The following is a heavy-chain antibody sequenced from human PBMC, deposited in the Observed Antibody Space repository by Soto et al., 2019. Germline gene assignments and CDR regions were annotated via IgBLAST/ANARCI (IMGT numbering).Heavy chain of an antibody. CDR1: GGTFSSYA. V-gene: IGHV1-69*05. CDR2: IIPIFGTA. Sequence: GASVKVSCKASGGTFSSYAISWVRQAPGQGLEWMGGIIPIFGTANYAQKFQGRVTITTDTSTSTAYMEMRSLRSDDTAVYYCATRSPAFDYWGQGTLVTVSS. J-gene: IGHJ4*02. CDR3: ATRSPAFDY.